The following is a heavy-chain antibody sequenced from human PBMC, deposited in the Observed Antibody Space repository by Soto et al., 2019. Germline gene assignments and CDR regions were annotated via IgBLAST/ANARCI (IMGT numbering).Heavy chain of an antibody. CDR3: AGDQVAVAGGGWFDP. Sequence: SETLTLTCPVSGGSISSYYWSWIRQPPGKGLEWIGYIYNSGSTNYNPSLKSRVTRSVETSKNQFYLKLNPVTAADTAVYYCAGDQVAVAGGGWFDPWGQGTLVTVSS. J-gene: IGHJ5*02. D-gene: IGHD6-19*01. CDR1: GGSISSYY. CDR2: IYNSGST. V-gene: IGHV4-59*12.